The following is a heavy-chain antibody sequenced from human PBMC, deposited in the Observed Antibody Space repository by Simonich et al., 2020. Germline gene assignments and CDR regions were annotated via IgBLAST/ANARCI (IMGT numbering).Heavy chain of an antibody. D-gene: IGHD6-13*01. J-gene: IGHJ5*02. CDR2: IRYDGSNK. Sequence: QVQLVESGGGVVQPGRSLRLSCAASGFTFSSYGMHWVRQAPGKGLDWWAIIRYDGSNKYHENSVKGRFTISRENPKNTLYPQMDSRRAEDTAVYYCARAYSSSWYNWFDPWGQGTLVTVSS. V-gene: IGHV3-33*01. CDR1: GFTFSSYG. CDR3: ARAYSSSWYNWFDP.